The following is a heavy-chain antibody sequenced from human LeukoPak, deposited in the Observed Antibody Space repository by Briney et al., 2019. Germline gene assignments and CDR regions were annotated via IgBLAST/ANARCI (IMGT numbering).Heavy chain of an antibody. V-gene: IGHV4-61*01. CDR2: IYYSGST. CDR3: ARSRYHDILTGYYRGLDFDY. Sequence: SETLSLTCTVSGGSVSSGSYYWSWIRQPPGKGLEWIGYIYYSGSTNYNPSLKSRVTISVDTSKNQFSLKLSSVTAADTAVYYCARSRYHDILTGYYRGLDFDYWGQGTLVTVSS. J-gene: IGHJ4*02. D-gene: IGHD3-9*01. CDR1: GGSVSSGSYY.